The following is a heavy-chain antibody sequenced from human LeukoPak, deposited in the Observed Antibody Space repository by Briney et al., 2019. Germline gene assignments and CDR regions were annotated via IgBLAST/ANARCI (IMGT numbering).Heavy chain of an antibody. V-gene: IGHV1-2*02. Sequence: GASVKVSCKASGYTFTGYYMRWVRQAPGQGLEWMGWINPNSGGTNYAQKFQGRVTMTRDTSISTAYMELSRLRSDDTAVYYCARGGYSYGWAEYYFDYWGQGTLVTVSS. CDR3: ARGGYSYGWAEYYFDY. J-gene: IGHJ4*02. CDR1: GYTFTGYY. D-gene: IGHD5-18*01. CDR2: INPNSGGT.